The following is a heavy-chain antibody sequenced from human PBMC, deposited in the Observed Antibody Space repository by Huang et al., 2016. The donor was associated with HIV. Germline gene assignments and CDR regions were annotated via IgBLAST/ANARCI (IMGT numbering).Heavy chain of an antibody. D-gene: IGHD3-10*01. J-gene: IGHJ6*03. CDR1: GGSIRSSDYH. CDR3: ARHREGPVAYYSGWGSHLNYMDV. Sequence: QLLLQESGPGLVKPSEALALTCAVSGGSIRSSDYHWGWIRQPPGKGLEWIGSIYYKGSTHYSPSRKSRFTIAVDTSKNLFFLNLTSMTAADTAVYYCARHREGPVAYYSGWGSHLNYMDVWGRGRTVVVSS. CDR2: IYYKGST. V-gene: IGHV4-39*01.